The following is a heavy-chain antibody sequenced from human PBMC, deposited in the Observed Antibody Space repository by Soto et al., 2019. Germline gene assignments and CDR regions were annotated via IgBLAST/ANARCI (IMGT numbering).Heavy chain of an antibody. D-gene: IGHD2-2*01. J-gene: IGHJ5*02. CDR3: ARRIRYCSSSSCYAGGYWFYP. Sequence: SETQSLTCTVSCGSISSSSYYWGRIRQPPGKGLEWIGSIYYSGSTYYNPSLKSRVTISVDTSKNQFSLKLSSVTAADTAVYYCARRIRYCSSSSCYAGGYWFYPWGQGTLVTVSS. CDR2: IYYSGST. V-gene: IGHV4-39*01. CDR1: CGSISSSSYY.